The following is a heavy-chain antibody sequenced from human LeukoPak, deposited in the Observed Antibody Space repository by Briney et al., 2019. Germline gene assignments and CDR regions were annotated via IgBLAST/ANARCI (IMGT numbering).Heavy chain of an antibody. CDR1: GFTFSSYS. CDR3: ARDYLAAQWLLSGGDY. D-gene: IGHD5-12*01. Sequence: GGSLRLSCVASGFTFSSYSMNWVRQAPGQGLGWVSYNSSSGSYKYYADSLKGRFTISRDNAQKSLSLQLNSLRAEDTAVYYCARDYLAAQWLLSGGDYWGQGTLVTVSS. V-gene: IGHV3-21*01. J-gene: IGHJ4*02. CDR2: NSSSGSYK.